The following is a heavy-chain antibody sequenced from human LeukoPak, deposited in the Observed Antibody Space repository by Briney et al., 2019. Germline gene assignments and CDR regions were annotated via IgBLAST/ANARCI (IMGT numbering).Heavy chain of an antibody. CDR2: ISSSGGST. CDR1: GFTFSSYA. CDR3: AKGEVYDFWSGFEY. D-gene: IGHD3-3*01. J-gene: IGHJ4*02. Sequence: GGSLRLSCAASGFTFSSYAMNWVRQAPGQGLEWVSGISSSGGSTYHADSVKGRFTISRDNSKNTLYLQMNSLRAEDTAVYYCAKGEVYDFWSGFEYWGQGILVTVSS. V-gene: IGHV3-23*01.